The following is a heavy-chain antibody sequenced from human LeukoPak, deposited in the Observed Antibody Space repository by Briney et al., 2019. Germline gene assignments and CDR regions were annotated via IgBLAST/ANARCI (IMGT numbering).Heavy chain of an antibody. CDR2: ISGSGGST. D-gene: IGHD6-13*01. CDR3: AKPVSSSWCFDY. CDR1: GFTFSSYA. Sequence: GGSLRLSCAASGFTFSSYAMSWVRQAPGKGLEWVSAISGSGGSTYYADSVKGRFTISRDNSKNTLYLQMNSLRAEDTAAYYCAKPVSSSWCFDYWGQGTLVTVSS. J-gene: IGHJ4*02. V-gene: IGHV3-23*01.